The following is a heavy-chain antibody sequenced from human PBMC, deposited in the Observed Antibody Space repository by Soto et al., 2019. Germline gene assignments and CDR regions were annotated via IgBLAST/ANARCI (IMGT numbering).Heavy chain of an antibody. Sequence: EVQLVESGGGLVQPGGSLRVSCAASGFTFRSHRIHWVRQAPGKGLEWVSRIDTDGGGTSYADSVKGRFTISTDNAETTVYLQMNGLRVEDTAVYYCATVLDAWGQGTLVTVSS. CDR2: IDTDGGGT. CDR1: GFTFRSHR. J-gene: IGHJ5*02. V-gene: IGHV3-74*01. CDR3: ATVLDA.